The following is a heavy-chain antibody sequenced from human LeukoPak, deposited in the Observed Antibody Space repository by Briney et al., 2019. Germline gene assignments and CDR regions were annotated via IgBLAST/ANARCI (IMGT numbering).Heavy chain of an antibody. Sequence: ASVKVSCKASGYTFTSYHINWVRQATGQGLEWVGWMNPNNSDIGYAQKFQGRVTMTRNTSIGTAYMELSSLRSEHTAIYYCVRVPPGTTIYAYWGQGTLVTVSS. CDR3: VRVPPGTTIYAY. J-gene: IGHJ4*02. D-gene: IGHD1-14*01. CDR1: GYTFTSYH. V-gene: IGHV1-8*01. CDR2: MNPNNSDI.